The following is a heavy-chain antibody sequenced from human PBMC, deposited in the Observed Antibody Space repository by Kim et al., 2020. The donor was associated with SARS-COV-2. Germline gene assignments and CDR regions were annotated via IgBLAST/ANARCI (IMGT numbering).Heavy chain of an antibody. CDR1: GFIFSDHY. CDR3: ARGFCSGGTCYSGDN. V-gene: IGHV3-72*01. Sequence: GGSLRLSCAASGFIFSDHYMDWVRQAPGKGLEWVGRTRNKANSYTTEYAASVKGRFSVSRDDSKNSLYLQMNSLKTEDTAVYYCARGFCSGGTCYSGDNWGRGTLVTVSS. D-gene: IGHD2-15*01. J-gene: IGHJ4*02. CDR2: TRNKANSYTT.